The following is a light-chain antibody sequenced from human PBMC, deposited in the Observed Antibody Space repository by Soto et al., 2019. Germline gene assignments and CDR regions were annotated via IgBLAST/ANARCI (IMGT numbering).Light chain of an antibody. Sequence: QSVLTQPPSASGTPGQRVTIFCSGSSSNIGSNYVYWYQQLPGTAPKLLICRNNQRPSGVPDRFSGSKSGTSASLAISGLRSEDEADYYCAAWDDSLSAWVFGGGTKLTVL. CDR2: RNN. V-gene: IGLV1-47*01. CDR1: SSNIGSNY. CDR3: AAWDDSLSAWV. J-gene: IGLJ3*02.